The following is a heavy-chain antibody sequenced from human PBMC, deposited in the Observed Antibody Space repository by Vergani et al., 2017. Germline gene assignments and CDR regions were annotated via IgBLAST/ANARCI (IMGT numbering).Heavy chain of an antibody. CDR2: IYNSGST. Sequence: QVQLQESGPGLVKPSETLSLTCTVSGGSISSYYGSWSRQPAGEGLEWIGRIYNSGSTNYNPSLKSRVTMSVDTSKNQFSLKLSSVTAADKAVYYCARGHSSGWAKYYYSYMDVWGKGTTVTVSS. D-gene: IGHD6-19*01. V-gene: IGHV4-4*07. CDR3: ARGHSSGWAKYYYSYMDV. J-gene: IGHJ6*03. CDR1: GGSISSYY.